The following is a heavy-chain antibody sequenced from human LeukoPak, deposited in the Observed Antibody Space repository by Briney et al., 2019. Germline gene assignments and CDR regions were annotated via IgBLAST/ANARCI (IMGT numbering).Heavy chain of an antibody. D-gene: IGHD5-18*01. Sequence: PSETLSLTCAVYGGSFSGYYWSWIRQPPGKGLEWIGEINHSGSTNYNPSLKSRVTISVDTSKNQFPLKLSSVTAADTAVYYCARLRIRRGQLWSLPYFDYWGQGTQVTVSS. CDR3: ARLRIRRGQLWSLPYFDY. V-gene: IGHV4-34*01. J-gene: IGHJ4*02. CDR1: GGSFSGYY. CDR2: INHSGST.